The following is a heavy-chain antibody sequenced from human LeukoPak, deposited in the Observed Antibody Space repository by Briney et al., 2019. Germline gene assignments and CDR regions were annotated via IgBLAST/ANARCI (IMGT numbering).Heavy chain of an antibody. D-gene: IGHD6-19*01. V-gene: IGHV3-21*01. CDR3: ARDSSGWYDRWYFDY. Sequence: GGSLRLSCAASGVTFSSYSMNWVRQAPGKGLEWVSSISSSSSYIYYADSVKGRFTISRDNAKNSLYLQMNSLRAEDTAVYYCARDSSGWYDRWYFDYWGQGTLVTVSS. CDR1: GVTFSSYS. CDR2: ISSSSSYI. J-gene: IGHJ4*02.